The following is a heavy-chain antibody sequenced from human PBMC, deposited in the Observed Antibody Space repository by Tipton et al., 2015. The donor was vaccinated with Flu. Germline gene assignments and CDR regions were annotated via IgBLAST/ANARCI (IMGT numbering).Heavy chain of an antibody. D-gene: IGHD3-9*01. CDR3: VRVGRFYDWLSGHYGMDV. CDR1: EGSITNGGYH. V-gene: IGHV4-61*09. Sequence: TLSLTCSLSEGSITNGGYHWTWVRQPAGKGLEWIGHVSTNGTTSYSPSLRGRLALSPGPSMNQVSLRLTSVSAADTAVYYCVRVGRFYDWLSGHYGMDVWGQGTAVTVSS. J-gene: IGHJ6*02. CDR2: VSTNGTT.